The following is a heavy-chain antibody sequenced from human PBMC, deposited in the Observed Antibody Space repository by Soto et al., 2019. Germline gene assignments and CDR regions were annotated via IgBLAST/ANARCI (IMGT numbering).Heavy chain of an antibody. CDR2: ISYDGGLQ. Sequence: QAHLVESGGGVVQPGRSLRLSCAASGFTFTSYGMHWVRQAPGTRLEWVAVISYDGGLQHYADSVKGRFTISRDNSKNMVILQMSRLRAEDTAVYYCVSDRGYGHASVPYSWGQGALVSVSS. V-gene: IGHV3-30*03. CDR1: GFTFTSYG. CDR3: VSDRGYGHASVPYS. D-gene: IGHD5-18*01. J-gene: IGHJ4*02.